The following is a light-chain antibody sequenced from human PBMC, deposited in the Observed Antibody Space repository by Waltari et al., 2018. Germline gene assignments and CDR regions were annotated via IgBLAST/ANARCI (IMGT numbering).Light chain of an antibody. CDR3: QHSYTTPWT. CDR2: AAS. CDR1: QSINSY. J-gene: IGKJ1*01. V-gene: IGKV1-39*01. Sequence: DIKMTQSPSSLSASVGDRVTITCRASQSINSYLNWYQEKPGKAPKLLIYAASSLQSGVPSRFSGSESGTDFTLTISSLQPEDFATYYCQHSYTTPWTFGQGTTVEIK.